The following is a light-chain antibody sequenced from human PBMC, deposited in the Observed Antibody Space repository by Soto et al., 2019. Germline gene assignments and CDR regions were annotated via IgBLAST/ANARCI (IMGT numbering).Light chain of an antibody. CDR2: KVS. CDR1: QRLVXSDGIAY. J-gene: IGKJ5*01. CDR3: MQGTHWPIT. V-gene: IGKV2-30*01. Sequence: EVVMTQSPLSLPVALGQPASISCRSNQRLVXSDGIAYFSWFQQRPGRSPRRLIYKVSNRDSGVPARFSGSGSGTDFALKISRVEAEDVGVYYSMQGTHWPITFGQGTRLEI.